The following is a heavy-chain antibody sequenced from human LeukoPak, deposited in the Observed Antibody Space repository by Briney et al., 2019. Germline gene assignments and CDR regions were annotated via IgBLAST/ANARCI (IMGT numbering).Heavy chain of an antibody. D-gene: IGHD6-19*01. CDR1: GFTFSSYA. V-gene: IGHV3-30-3*01. J-gene: IGHJ4*02. CDR3: ARAPRIAVAGTVY. CDR2: ISYDGSNK. Sequence: GRSLRLSCAASGFTFSSYAMHWVRQAPGKGLEWVAVISYDGSNKYYADSVKGRFTISGDNSKNTLYLQMNSLRAEDTAVYYCARAPRIAVAGTVYWGQGTLVTVSS.